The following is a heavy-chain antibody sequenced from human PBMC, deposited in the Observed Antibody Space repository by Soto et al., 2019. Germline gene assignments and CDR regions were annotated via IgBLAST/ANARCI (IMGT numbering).Heavy chain of an antibody. Sequence: LRLSCAASGFTFSSYAMHWVRQAPGKGLEWVAVISYDGSNKYYADSVKGRFTISRDNSKNTLYLQMNSLRAEDTAVYYCARDVLLWFGELSYFDYWGQGTLVTVSS. V-gene: IGHV3-30-3*01. D-gene: IGHD3-10*01. CDR1: GFTFSSYA. CDR3: ARDVLLWFGELSYFDY. J-gene: IGHJ4*02. CDR2: ISYDGSNK.